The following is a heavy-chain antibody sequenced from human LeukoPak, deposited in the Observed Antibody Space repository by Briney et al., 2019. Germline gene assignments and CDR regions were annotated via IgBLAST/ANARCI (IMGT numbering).Heavy chain of an antibody. V-gene: IGHV3-48*04. J-gene: IGHJ6*02. CDR3: ARDIYNYNYGMDV. Sequence: GGSMRLSCAASGFTFSSYNMNWVRQGPGRGLEGVSYITGSDIVYYADSVRGRFTISRDNAKNSLYLQMNSLRAEDTAVYYCARDIYNYNYGMDVWGQGTTVTVSS. CDR2: ITGSDIV. CDR1: GFTFSSYN. D-gene: IGHD5-24*01.